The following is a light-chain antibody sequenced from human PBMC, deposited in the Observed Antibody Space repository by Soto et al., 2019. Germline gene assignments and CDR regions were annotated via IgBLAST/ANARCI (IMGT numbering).Light chain of an antibody. V-gene: IGKV1-27*01. CDR3: QNYNIAPRT. Sequence: DIQMSQSLSTVSGTVGDRVTITCRASQTISSWLAWYQQKPGKAPKLLIYKASTLQSGVPSRFGGSGSGTDFTLTISSLQPEDVATYYCQNYNIAPRTFGQGTKVDIK. CDR2: KAS. CDR1: QTISSW. J-gene: IGKJ1*01.